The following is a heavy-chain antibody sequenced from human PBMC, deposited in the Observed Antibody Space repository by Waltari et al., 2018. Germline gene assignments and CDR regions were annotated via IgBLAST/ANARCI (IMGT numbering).Heavy chain of an antibody. CDR1: GYTFTSYA. V-gene: IGHV1-3*01. CDR3: ATQPAGVRGGYFDY. Sequence: QVQLVQSGAEVKKPGASVKVSCKASGYTFTSYAMHWVRQAPGQRLEWMGWINAGNGNTKYSQKCQGRVTITRDTSASTAYMELSSLRSEDTAVYYCATQPAGVRGGYFDYWGQGTLVTVSS. J-gene: IGHJ4*02. CDR2: INAGNGNT. D-gene: IGHD3-10*01.